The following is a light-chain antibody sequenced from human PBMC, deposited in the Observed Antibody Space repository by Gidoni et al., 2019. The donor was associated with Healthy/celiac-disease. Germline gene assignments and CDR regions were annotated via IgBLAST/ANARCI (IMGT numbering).Light chain of an antibody. CDR3: QQYGSSPRT. Sequence: EIVLPQSPGPLSLSPGERATLSCRASQSVSSSYLAWYQQKPGQATRLLIYGASSRATGIPDRFSGSGSGTDFTLTISRLEPEDFAVYYCQQYGSSPRTFGQGTKVEIK. J-gene: IGKJ1*01. V-gene: IGKV3-20*01. CDR2: GAS. CDR1: QSVSSSY.